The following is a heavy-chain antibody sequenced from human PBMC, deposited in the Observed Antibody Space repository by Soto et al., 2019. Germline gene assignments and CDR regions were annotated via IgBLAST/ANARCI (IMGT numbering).Heavy chain of an antibody. CDR1: GGTFTGHG. CDR2: IYPGDSDT. J-gene: IGHJ5*02. D-gene: IGHD2-15*01. V-gene: IGHV5-51*01. Sequence: AGEPLKISCRGAGGTFTGHGSCWIWKRHGKGLEWLRIIYPGDSDTRYSTSFHVQVPISANRFIITAYLPWNRLTASDTAMYYCVRVVQVGSNSLASAWFDPWGQGTLVTVSS. CDR3: VRVVQVGSNSLASAWFDP.